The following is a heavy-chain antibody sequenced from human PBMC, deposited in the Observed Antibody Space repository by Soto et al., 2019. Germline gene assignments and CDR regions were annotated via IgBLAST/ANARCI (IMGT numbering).Heavy chain of an antibody. Sequence: SETLSLTCAVYGGSFSGYYWAWIRQPPGTGLEWIGEINHSGSTNYNPSLKSRVTISVDTSKNQFSLRLSSVTAADTAVYYCARRKAEEYCSPTSSCLLVFDIWGQGTMVTVSS. V-gene: IGHV4-34*01. J-gene: IGHJ3*02. D-gene: IGHD2-2*01. CDR3: ARRKAEEYCSPTSSCLLVFDI. CDR2: INHSGST. CDR1: GGSFSGYY.